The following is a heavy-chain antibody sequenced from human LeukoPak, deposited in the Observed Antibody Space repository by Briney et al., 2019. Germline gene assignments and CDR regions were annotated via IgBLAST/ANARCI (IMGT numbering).Heavy chain of an antibody. V-gene: IGHV3-23*01. Sequence: GGSLRLSCAASGFTFSSYAVSWVRQAPGKGLEWVSAISGSGGSTYYADSVKGRFTISRDNSKNTLYLQMNSLRAEDTAVYYCAKGGESVTHSDYWGQGTLVTVSS. CDR1: GFTFSSYA. J-gene: IGHJ4*02. D-gene: IGHD4-17*01. CDR2: ISGSGGST. CDR3: AKGGESVTHSDY.